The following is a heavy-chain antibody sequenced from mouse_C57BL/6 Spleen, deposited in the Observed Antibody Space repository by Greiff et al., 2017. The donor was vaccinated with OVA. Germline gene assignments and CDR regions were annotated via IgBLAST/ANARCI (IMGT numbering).Heavy chain of an antibody. CDR1: GFTFSDYG. CDR3: ARGVITTVVADYFDY. V-gene: IGHV5-17*01. CDR2: ISSGSSTI. D-gene: IGHD1-1*01. Sequence: EVQLVESGGGLVKPGGSLKLSCAASGFTFSDYGMHWVRPAPEKGLEWVAYISSGSSTIYYADKVKGRFTISRDNAKNTLFLQMTSLRSEDTAMYYCARGVITTVVADYFDYWGQGTTLTVSS. J-gene: IGHJ2*01.